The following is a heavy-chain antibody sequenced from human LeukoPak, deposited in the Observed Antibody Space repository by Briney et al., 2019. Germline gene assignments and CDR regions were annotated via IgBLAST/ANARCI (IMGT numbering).Heavy chain of an antibody. CDR1: GGSISSGDYY. CDR2: IYYSGST. J-gene: IGHJ4*02. V-gene: IGHV4-30-4*08. Sequence: PSETLSLTCTVSGGSISSGDYYWSWIRQPPGKGLEWIGYIYYSGSTYYNPSLKSRVTISVDTSKNQFSLKLSSVTAADTAVYYYAGYSSGLVGYFDYWGQGTLVTVSS. CDR3: AGYSSGLVGYFDY. D-gene: IGHD6-19*01.